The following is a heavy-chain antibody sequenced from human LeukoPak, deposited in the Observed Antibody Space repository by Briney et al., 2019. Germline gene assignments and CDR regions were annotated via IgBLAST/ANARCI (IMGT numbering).Heavy chain of an antibody. CDR2: IYYSGST. D-gene: IGHD1-1*01. J-gene: IGHJ3*02. V-gene: IGHV4-31*03. CDR1: GGSISSGGYY. Sequence: SETLSLTCTVSGGSISSGGYYWSWIRQHPGKGLEWIGYIYYSGSTYYNPSLKSRVTISVDTSKNQFSLKLSSVTAADTAVYYCARSLEGAFDIWGQRTMVTVSS. CDR3: ARSLEGAFDI.